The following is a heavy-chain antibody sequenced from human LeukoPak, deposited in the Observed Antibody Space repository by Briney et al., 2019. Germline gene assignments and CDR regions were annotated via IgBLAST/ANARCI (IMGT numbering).Heavy chain of an antibody. CDR2: INTDGSTT. CDR3: ARVSTGKYYFDS. Sequence: QPGGSLGLSFAASGFTFSNYWMPWVRQAPGKGLVWVTRINTDGSTTSYADSVEGRFTISRDNAKNTLYLQMNSLRAEDTAVYYCARVSTGKYYFDSWGQGTLVTVSS. V-gene: IGHV3-74*01. J-gene: IGHJ4*02. CDR1: GFTFSNYW. D-gene: IGHD2-8*02.